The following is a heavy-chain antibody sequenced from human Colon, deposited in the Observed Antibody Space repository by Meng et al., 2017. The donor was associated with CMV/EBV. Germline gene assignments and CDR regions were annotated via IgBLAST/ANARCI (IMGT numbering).Heavy chain of an antibody. Sequence: QVQLVESGTEVKRPGASVKVPCKTSGYTFNANHLHWVRQAPGQGLEWMGWIYPQDGGTYFAQKFQDRVTLTRDTSITTAYMELSGLTSDDTAIYYCVRESWYFDFWGEGTLVTVSS. CDR1: GYTFNANH. V-gene: IGHV1-2*02. D-gene: IGHD6-13*01. J-gene: IGHJ4*02. CDR3: VRESWYFDF. CDR2: IYPQDGGT.